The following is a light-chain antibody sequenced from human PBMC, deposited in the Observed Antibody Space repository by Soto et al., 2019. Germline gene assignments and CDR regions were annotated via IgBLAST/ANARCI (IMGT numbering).Light chain of an antibody. CDR1: SSNIGAGYD. CDR2: GNS. V-gene: IGLV1-40*01. J-gene: IGLJ1*01. Sequence: QPVLTQPPSVSGAPGQRVTISCTGSSSNIGAGYDVHWYQQLPGTAPKLLIYGNSNRPSGVPDRFSGSKSGTSASLAITGLQAEDEADYYCQSYDSRLRSYVFGTGTKLTVL. CDR3: QSYDSRLRSYV.